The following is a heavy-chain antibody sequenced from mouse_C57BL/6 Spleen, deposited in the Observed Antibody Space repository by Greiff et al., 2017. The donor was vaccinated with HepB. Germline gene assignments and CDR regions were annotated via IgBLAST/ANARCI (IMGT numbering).Heavy chain of an antibody. Sequence: QVQLQQPGAELVKPGASVKLSCKASGYTFTSYWMHWVKQRPGQGLEWIGMIHPNSGSTNYNEKFKSKATLTIDKSSSTAYMQLSSLTSEDSAVYYCAQLPYGNYDYYAMDYWGQGTSVTVSS. CDR2: IHPNSGST. CDR3: AQLPYGNYDYYAMDY. V-gene: IGHV1-64*01. D-gene: IGHD2-1*01. CDR1: GYTFTSYW. J-gene: IGHJ4*01.